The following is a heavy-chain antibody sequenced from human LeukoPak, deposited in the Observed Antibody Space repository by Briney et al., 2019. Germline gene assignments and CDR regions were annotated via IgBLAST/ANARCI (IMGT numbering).Heavy chain of an antibody. D-gene: IGHD6-19*01. V-gene: IGHV3-53*01. J-gene: IGHJ4*02. Sequence: GGSLRLSCAASGFTFSSSAMSWVRQAPGKGLEWVSVIYSGGSTYYADSVKGRFTISRDNSKNTLYLQMNSLRAEDTAVYYCARVGGRFSSGWYYFDYWGQGTLVTVSS. CDR2: IYSGGST. CDR1: GFTFSSSA. CDR3: ARVGGRFSSGWYYFDY.